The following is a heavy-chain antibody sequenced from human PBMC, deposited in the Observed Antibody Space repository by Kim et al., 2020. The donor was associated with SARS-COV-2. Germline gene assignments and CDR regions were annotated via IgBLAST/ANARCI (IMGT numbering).Heavy chain of an antibody. V-gene: IGHV4-30-2*01. D-gene: IGHD3-9*01. J-gene: IGHJ3*02. CDR1: GGSISSGGYS. CDR3: ARTYYAILTAYSDAFY. CDR2: IYHSGST. Sequence: SETLSLTCAVSGGSISSGGYSWSWIRQTPGKGLEWIGYIYHSGSTYYNPSLKSRATISVDRSKNQFSLKLSSVTAADTAAYYCARTYYAILTAYSDAFY.